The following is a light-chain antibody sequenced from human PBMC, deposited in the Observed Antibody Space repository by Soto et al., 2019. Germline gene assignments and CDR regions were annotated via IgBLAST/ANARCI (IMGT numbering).Light chain of an antibody. V-gene: IGKV3-20*01. Sequence: EIVLTQSPVTLSLSPGERATLSCRASQSVSGSYLAWYHQKPGQAPRLLIYAASSRATGIPDRFSASGSGTDFTLTISRLEPEDFAVYYCQQYGSSPGTFGQGTKVEIK. CDR2: AAS. J-gene: IGKJ1*01. CDR1: QSVSGSY. CDR3: QQYGSSPGT.